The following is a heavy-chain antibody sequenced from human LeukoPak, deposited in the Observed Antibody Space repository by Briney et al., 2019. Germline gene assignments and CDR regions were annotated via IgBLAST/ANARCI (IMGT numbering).Heavy chain of an antibody. CDR3: ARRVVVTARNVFDY. V-gene: IGHV4-34*01. CDR2: INHSGST. Sequence: KPSETLSLTCAVYGGSFSGYYWSWIRQPPGKGLEWIGEINHSGSTNYNPSLKSRVTISVDTSKNQFSLKLSSVTAADTAVYYCARRVVVTARNVFDYWGQGTLVTVSP. CDR1: GGSFSGYY. D-gene: IGHD2-21*02. J-gene: IGHJ4*02.